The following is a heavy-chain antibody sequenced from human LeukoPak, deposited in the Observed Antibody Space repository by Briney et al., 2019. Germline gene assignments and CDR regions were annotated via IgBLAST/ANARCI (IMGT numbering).Heavy chain of an antibody. CDR1: GGSISSSSYY. CDR3: ARGWGRRFGESSYYYYYGMDV. Sequence: SETLSLTCTVSGGSISSSSYYWGWIRQPPGKGLEWIGSIYYSGSTNYNPSLKSRVTISVDTSKNQFSLKLSSVTAADTAVYYCARGWGRRFGESSYYYYYGMDVWGQGTTVTVSS. V-gene: IGHV4-39*07. J-gene: IGHJ6*02. CDR2: IYYSGST. D-gene: IGHD3-10*01.